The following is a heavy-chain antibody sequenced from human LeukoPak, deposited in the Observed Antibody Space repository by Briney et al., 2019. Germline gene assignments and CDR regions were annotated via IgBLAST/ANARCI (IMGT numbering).Heavy chain of an antibody. Sequence: ASVKVSCKASGYTFTGYYMHWVRQAPGQGLEWMGWINPNSGGTNYAQKFQGRVTMTRDTSISTAYMELSRLRSDDTAVYYCARGSLSSGIAAAGTPDWGQGTLVTVSS. J-gene: IGHJ4*02. D-gene: IGHD6-13*01. CDR1: GYTFTGYY. CDR2: INPNSGGT. V-gene: IGHV1-2*02. CDR3: ARGSLSSGIAAAGTPD.